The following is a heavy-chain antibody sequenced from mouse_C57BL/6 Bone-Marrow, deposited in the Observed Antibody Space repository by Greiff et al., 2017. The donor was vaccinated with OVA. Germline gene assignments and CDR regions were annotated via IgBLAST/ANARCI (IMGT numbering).Heavy chain of an antibody. CDR3: AREGLYYGSSPAWFAY. J-gene: IGHJ3*01. V-gene: IGHV1-39*01. D-gene: IGHD1-1*01. CDR2: INPNYGTT. Sequence: VQLQQSGPELVKPGASVKISCKASGYSFTDYNMNWVKQSNGKSLEWIGVINPNYGTTSYNQKLKGKATLTVDQSSSTAYMQLNRLTSDDSAVYYCAREGLYYGSSPAWFAYWGQGTLVTVSA. CDR1: GYSFTDYN.